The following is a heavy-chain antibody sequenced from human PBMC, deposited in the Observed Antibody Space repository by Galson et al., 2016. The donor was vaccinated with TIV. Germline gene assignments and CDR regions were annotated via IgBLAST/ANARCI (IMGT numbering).Heavy chain of an antibody. J-gene: IGHJ6*02. CDR1: GFSLITNGVG. CDR3: AYLPNMFYYGMDV. V-gene: IGHV2-5*02. D-gene: IGHD3-10*02. CDR2: IYWDDDE. Sequence: PALVKPTQTLTLTCTFSGFSLITNGVGVGWVRQPPGKALEWLAHIYWDDDERYSPSLKSRLTITKDTSKNQVVLRMTNMDPMDTATFYCAYLPNMFYYGMDVWGQGTTVTVSS.